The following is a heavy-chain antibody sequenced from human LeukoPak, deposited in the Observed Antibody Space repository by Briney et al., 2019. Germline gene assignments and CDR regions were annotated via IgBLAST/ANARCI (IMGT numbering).Heavy chain of an antibody. CDR2: ISSSRSYI. CDR1: GFTFSSYS. V-gene: IGHV3-21*01. CDR3: ARVDSSGYYPDY. J-gene: IGHJ4*02. D-gene: IGHD3-22*01. Sequence: GGSLRLSCAASGFTFSSYSMNWVRQAPGKGLEWVSFISSSRSYIYYADSVKGRFTISRDNAKNSLYLQMNSLRAEDTAVYYCARVDSSGYYPDYWGQGTLVTVSS.